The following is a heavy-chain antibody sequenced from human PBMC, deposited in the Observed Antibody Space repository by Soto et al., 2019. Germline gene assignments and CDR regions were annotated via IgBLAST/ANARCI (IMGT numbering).Heavy chain of an antibody. D-gene: IGHD6-19*01. V-gene: IGHV4-39*02. J-gene: IGHJ5*02. Sequence: SEILSLTCTVSGASIISSSYYWGWIRQPPGKGLEWIGSINYSGSTYYNPSLKSRVTISADTSKNQFSLKLRSVTAADTAVYYCARERLAVAGKGGWFDPWGQETLVTVSS. CDR1: GASIISSSYY. CDR3: ARERLAVAGKGGWFDP. CDR2: INYSGST.